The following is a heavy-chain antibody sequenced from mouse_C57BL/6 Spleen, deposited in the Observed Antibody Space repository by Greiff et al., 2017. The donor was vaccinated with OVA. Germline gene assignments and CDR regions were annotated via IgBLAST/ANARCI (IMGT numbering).Heavy chain of an antibody. J-gene: IGHJ2*01. CDR3: ARSRITTVVARGVLDY. CDR1: GYTFTSYW. Sequence: QVQLKQPGTELVKPGASVKLSCKASGYTFTSYWMHWVKQRPGQGLEWIGNINPSNGGTNYNEKFKSKATLTVDKSSSTAYMQLSSLTSEDSAVYYCARSRITTVVARGVLDYWGQGTTLTVSS. V-gene: IGHV1-53*01. CDR2: INPSNGGT. D-gene: IGHD1-1*01.